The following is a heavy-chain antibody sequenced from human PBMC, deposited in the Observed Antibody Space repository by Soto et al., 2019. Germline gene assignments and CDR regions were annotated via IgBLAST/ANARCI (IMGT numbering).Heavy chain of an antibody. J-gene: IGHJ4*02. CDR2: INPNSGGT. V-gene: IGHV1-2*02. Sequence: ASVKVSCKASGYTFTGYYMHWVRQAPGQGLEWMGWINPNSGGTNYAQKFQGRVTMTRDTSISTAYMELSRLRSDDTAVYYCARDLSSYYDSSGYSNYWGQGTLVTVSS. CDR1: GYTFTGYY. D-gene: IGHD3-22*01. CDR3: ARDLSSYYDSSGYSNY.